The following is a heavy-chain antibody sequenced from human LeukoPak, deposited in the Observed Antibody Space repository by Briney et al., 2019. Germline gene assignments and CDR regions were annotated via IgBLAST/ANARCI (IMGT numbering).Heavy chain of an antibody. V-gene: IGHV4-34*01. J-gene: IGHJ5*02. CDR1: GGSFSGYY. CDR3: ARGGFEAASYWFDP. Sequence: MTSETLSLTCAVYGGSFSGYYWSWIRQPPGKGLEWIGEINHSGSTNYNPSLKSRVTISVDTSKNQFSLKLSSVTAADTAVYYCARGGFEAASYWFDPWGQGTLVTVSS. CDR2: INHSGST. D-gene: IGHD3-9*01.